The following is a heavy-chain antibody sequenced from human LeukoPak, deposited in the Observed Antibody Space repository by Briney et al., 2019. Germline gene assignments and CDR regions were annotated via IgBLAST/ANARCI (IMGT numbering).Heavy chain of an antibody. CDR1: GGSISSSNW. CDR3: ARETYGMDV. Sequence: SGTLSLTCAVSGGSISSSNWWSWIRQPPGKGLEWIGYIYYSGSTNYNPSLKSRVTISVDTSKNQFSLKLSSVTAADTAVYYCARETYGMDVWGQGTTVTVSS. V-gene: IGHV4-61*01. J-gene: IGHJ6*02. CDR2: IYYSGST.